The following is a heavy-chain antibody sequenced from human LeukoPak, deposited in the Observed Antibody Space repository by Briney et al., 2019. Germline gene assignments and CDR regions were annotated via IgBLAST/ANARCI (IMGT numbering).Heavy chain of an antibody. CDR3: ARELGTTSIHWFDP. J-gene: IGHJ5*02. D-gene: IGHD2-2*01. CDR1: GCTFTGYY. Sequence: ASVKVSCKASGCTFTGYYIHWVRQAPGQGLEWMGWINPNSGGTNYAQRFQGRVTMTRDTSISTAYMELSRLRSGDTAVYYCARELGTTSIHWFDPWGQGTLVTVSS. CDR2: INPNSGGT. V-gene: IGHV1-2*02.